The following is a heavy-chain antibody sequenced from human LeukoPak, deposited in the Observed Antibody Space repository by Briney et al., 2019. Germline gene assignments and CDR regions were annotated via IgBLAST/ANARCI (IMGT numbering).Heavy chain of an antibody. D-gene: IGHD5-12*01. J-gene: IGHJ4*02. Sequence: PSETLSLTCTVSGGSISSSSYFWGWLRLSPGKGLEWIGTIYHSGSTYYNPSLESRLTISVDTSKNQFSLKLTSVTAADTALYYCARGYSGYDSYYFDYWGQGTLVTVSS. V-gene: IGHV4-39*07. CDR1: GGSISSSSYF. CDR3: ARGYSGYDSYYFDY. CDR2: IYHSGST.